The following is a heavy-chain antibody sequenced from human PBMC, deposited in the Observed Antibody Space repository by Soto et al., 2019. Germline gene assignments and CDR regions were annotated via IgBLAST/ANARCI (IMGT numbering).Heavy chain of an antibody. Sequence: PGGSLRLSCAASGFTFSNYGMYWVRQAPGKGLEWVAFISYDGSSKFYADPMKGRHTISRDNSKNTLYLQMNSLRAEDTAVYYCVRDLGITAARPAYYYYYGMDVWGQGTTVTVSS. D-gene: IGHD6-13*01. CDR1: GFTFSNYG. J-gene: IGHJ6*02. CDR3: VRDLGITAARPAYYYYYGMDV. CDR2: ISYDGSSK. V-gene: IGHV3-30*03.